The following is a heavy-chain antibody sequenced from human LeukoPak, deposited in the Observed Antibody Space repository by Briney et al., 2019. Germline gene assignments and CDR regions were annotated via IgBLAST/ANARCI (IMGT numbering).Heavy chain of an antibody. D-gene: IGHD1-1*01. CDR1: GGTFTSYA. CDR3: ARAFASDDDY. V-gene: IGHV1-69*13. Sequence: GASVKVSSTASGGTFTSYAISWVRQAPGQGLEWMGGIIPIFGTANYAQKFQGRVTITADESTSTAYMELSSLRSEDTAAYYCARAFASDDDYWGQGTLVTVSS. J-gene: IGHJ4*02. CDR2: IIPIFGTA.